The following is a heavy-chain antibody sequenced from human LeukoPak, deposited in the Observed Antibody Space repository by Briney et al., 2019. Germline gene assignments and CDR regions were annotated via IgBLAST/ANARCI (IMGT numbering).Heavy chain of an antibody. D-gene: IGHD5-12*01. J-gene: IGHJ5*02. Sequence: GGSLRLSCVGSGFAVSKDYMSWVRQAPGKGLEWVSVIYIGGSTYYADSVKGRFTISRDNSKNTLNLQMSSLRAEDTAVYYCARGYSGHYPIDTWGQGILVTVSS. CDR1: GFAVSKDY. CDR3: ARGYSGHYPIDT. CDR2: IYIGGST. V-gene: IGHV3-66*01.